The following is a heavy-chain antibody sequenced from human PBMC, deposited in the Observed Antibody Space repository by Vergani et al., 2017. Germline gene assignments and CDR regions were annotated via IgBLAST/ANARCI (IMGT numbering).Heavy chain of an antibody. CDR3: AKDGEMGTGSGRYYYYYMDV. Sequence: QVQLVESGGGVVQPGRSLRLSCAASGFTFSSYAMHWVRQAPGKGLEWVAVISYDGSNKYYADSVKGRFTISRDNSKNTLYLQMNSLRAEDTAVYYCAKDGEMGTGSGRYYYYYMDVWGKGTTVTVSS. CDR2: ISYDGSNK. CDR1: GFTFSSYA. D-gene: IGHD1-1*01. V-gene: IGHV3-30-3*01. J-gene: IGHJ6*03.